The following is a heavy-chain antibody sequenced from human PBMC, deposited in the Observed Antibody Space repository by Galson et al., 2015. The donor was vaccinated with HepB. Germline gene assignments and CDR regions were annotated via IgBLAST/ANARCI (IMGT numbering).Heavy chain of an antibody. V-gene: IGHV1-18*01. CDR3: ARGPQYSIAAAGTPDY. CDR2: ISAYNGNT. Sequence: SVKVSCKASGYSFTNYTLSWVRQAPGLGLEWMGWISAYNGNTNYAQKLQGRVTMTTDTSTSTAYMELRSLRSDDTAVYYCARGPQYSIAAAGTPDYWGQGTLVTVSS. CDR1: GYSFTNYT. D-gene: IGHD6-13*01. J-gene: IGHJ4*02.